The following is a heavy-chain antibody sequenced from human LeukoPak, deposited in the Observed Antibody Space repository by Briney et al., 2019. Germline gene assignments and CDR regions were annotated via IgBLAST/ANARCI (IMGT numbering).Heavy chain of an antibody. D-gene: IGHD1-7*01. CDR1: GFTFTNFA. J-gene: IGHJ5*01. V-gene: IGHV3-23*01. CDR3: ALNWNCDS. Sequence: GGSLRLSCAASGFTFTNFAMKWVRQAPGKGLEWVADISGGGEHTFYADSVKGRFTISRDNSKDTLHLQMNSLRAEDTAIYYCALNWNCDSWSQGTLVTVSS. CDR2: ISGGGEHT.